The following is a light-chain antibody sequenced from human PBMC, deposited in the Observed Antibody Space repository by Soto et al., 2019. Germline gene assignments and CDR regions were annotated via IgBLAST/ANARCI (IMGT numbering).Light chain of an antibody. CDR3: QQLNIYPWT. J-gene: IGKJ1*01. CDR2: AAS. CDR1: QDISNF. V-gene: IGKV1-9*01. Sequence: DIQLTQSPSFLSASVEDRVTITCRASQDISNFLAWYQQKPGTAPQRLIYAASTLQSGVPSRFSGSGSGTQFTLTISSLQPEDFATYYCQQLNIYPWTFGQGTKVEIK.